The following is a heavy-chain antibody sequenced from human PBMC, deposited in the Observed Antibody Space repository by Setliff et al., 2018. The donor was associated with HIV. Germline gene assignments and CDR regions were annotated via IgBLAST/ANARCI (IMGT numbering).Heavy chain of an antibody. Sequence: ASVKVSCKASGYTFTDYYMHWVRQAPGQGLEWMGWINPNSGGTNYAQKFQGRVTMTRDTSISTAYMELSRLSSDDTAVYYCARDAGHIVVVVAAYYYYMDVWGKGTTVTVSS. CDR2: INPNSGGT. CDR3: ARDAGHIVVVVAAYYYYMDV. D-gene: IGHD2-15*01. CDR1: GYTFTDYY. V-gene: IGHV1-2*02. J-gene: IGHJ6*03.